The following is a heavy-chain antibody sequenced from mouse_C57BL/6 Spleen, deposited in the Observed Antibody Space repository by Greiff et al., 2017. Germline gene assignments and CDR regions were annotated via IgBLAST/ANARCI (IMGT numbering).Heavy chain of an antibody. CDR1: GYTFTSYW. V-gene: IGHV1-61*01. CDR3: ARSGTTGAMDY. Sequence: VQLQQPGAELVRPGSSVKLSCKASGYTFTSYWMDWVKQRPGQGLEWIGNIYPSDSETHYNQKFKDKATLTVDKSSSTAYMQLSSLTSEDSAVXYCARSGTTGAMDYWGQGTSVTVSS. D-gene: IGHD2-14*01. J-gene: IGHJ4*01. CDR2: IYPSDSET.